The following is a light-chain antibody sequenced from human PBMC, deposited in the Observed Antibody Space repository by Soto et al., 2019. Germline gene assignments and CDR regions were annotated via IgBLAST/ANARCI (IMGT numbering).Light chain of an antibody. J-gene: IGKJ5*01. CDR3: QLYGSSIT. CDR2: GAS. V-gene: IGKV3-20*01. Sequence: EIGLTQSPGTLSLSPGERATLSCRASQSVGSTYLAWYQQKPGQTPRLLIYGASSRATGIPDRFSGSGSGTDFTLTISRLEPEDFAVYYCQLYGSSITFGQGTRLEIK. CDR1: QSVGSTY.